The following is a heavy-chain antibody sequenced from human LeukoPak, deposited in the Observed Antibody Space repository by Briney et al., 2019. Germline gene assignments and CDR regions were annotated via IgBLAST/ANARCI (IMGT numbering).Heavy chain of an antibody. CDR2: ISYDGSNK. J-gene: IGHJ4*02. V-gene: IGHV3-30-3*01. CDR1: GFTFSSYA. D-gene: IGHD3-22*01. CDR3: ARDSRYDSSGSPLDY. Sequence: GGSLRLSCAVSGFTFSSYAMHWVRQAPGKGLEWVAVISYDGSNKYYADSVKGRFTISRDNSKNTLYLQMNSLRAEDTAVYYCARDSRYDSSGSPLDYWGQGTLVTVSS.